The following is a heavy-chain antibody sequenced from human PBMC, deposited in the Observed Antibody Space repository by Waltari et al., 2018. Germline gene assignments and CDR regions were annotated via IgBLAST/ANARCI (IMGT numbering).Heavy chain of an antibody. CDR1: GGTFSSYA. CDR3: ARRIGYCSSTSCYRGAFDI. V-gene: IGHV1-69*12. D-gene: IGHD2-2*03. J-gene: IGHJ3*02. Sequence: QVQLVQSGAEVKKPGSSVKVSCKASGGTFSSYAISWVRKAPGQGLEWMGGIIPIFGTANYAQKFQGRVTITADESTSTAYMELSSLRSEDTAVYYCARRIGYCSSTSCYRGAFDIWGQGTMVTVSS. CDR2: IIPIFGTA.